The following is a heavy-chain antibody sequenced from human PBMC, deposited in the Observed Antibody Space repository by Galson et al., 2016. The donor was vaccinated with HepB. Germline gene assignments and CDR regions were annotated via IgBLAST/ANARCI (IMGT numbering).Heavy chain of an antibody. V-gene: IGHV3-23*01. CDR2: ISGNGIGT. CDR3: AREWELGGYFDY. J-gene: IGHJ4*02. D-gene: IGHD1-26*01. CDR1: GFTFNTYA. Sequence: SLRLSCAASGFTFNTYAMTWVRQAPGKGLECVATISGNGIGTAYADSVRARFTISRDESKTTVYLQMDGLSAEDTAVYYCAREWELGGYFDYWGQGTLVTVSS.